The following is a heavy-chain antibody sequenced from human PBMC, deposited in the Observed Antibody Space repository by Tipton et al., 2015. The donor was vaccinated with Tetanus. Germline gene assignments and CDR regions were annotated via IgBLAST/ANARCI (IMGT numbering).Heavy chain of an antibody. V-gene: IGHV4-39*01. CDR3: AMQADNWFDP. Sequence: TLSLTCTVSGGSVRSGSYYWNWIRQPPGKGLEWIGNIYYSGATYYNASLESRVTISIDASRDQFSLKLTSVTAADTAVYYCAMQADNWFDPWGQGTLVTVSS. CDR1: GGSVRSGSYY. CDR2: IYYSGAT. J-gene: IGHJ5*02.